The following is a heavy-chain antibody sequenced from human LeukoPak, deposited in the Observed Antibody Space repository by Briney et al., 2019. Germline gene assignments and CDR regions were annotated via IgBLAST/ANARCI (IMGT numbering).Heavy chain of an antibody. J-gene: IGHJ4*02. CDR1: GFTFSNYG. D-gene: IGHD2-2*01. Sequence: GTSLRLSCAASGFTFSNYGMHWVRQASGKGLEWVALIWYDGSKTYSADSVKGRFTISRDDAENTLFLQMNSLRADDTAIYYCARDACSTTSCLDYWGQGTLVTVSS. CDR2: IWYDGSKT. V-gene: IGHV3-33*01. CDR3: ARDACSTTSCLDY.